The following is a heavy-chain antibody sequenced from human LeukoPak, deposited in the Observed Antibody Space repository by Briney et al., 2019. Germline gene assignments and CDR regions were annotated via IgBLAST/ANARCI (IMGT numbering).Heavy chain of an antibody. J-gene: IGHJ3*02. D-gene: IGHD5-24*01. CDR3: ARLQITPRSPDAFDI. CDR1: GGSISSGDYY. CDR2: IYYSGST. V-gene: IGHV4-30-4*01. Sequence: SQTLSLTCTVSGGSISSGDYYWSWIRQPPGKGLEWIGYIYYSGSTNYNPSLKSRVTISVDTSKNQFSLKLSSVTAADTAVYYCARLQITPRSPDAFDIWGQGTMVTVSS.